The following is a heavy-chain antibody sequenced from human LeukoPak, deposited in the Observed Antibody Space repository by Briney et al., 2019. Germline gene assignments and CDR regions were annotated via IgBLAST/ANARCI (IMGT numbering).Heavy chain of an antibody. J-gene: IGHJ4*02. CDR3: ARDRAKRQFFWDYGGD. V-gene: IGHV3-11*01. CDR2: ISSSGSTI. Sequence: PGGSLRLSCAASGFTFSDYYMSWIRQAPGKGLEWVSYISSSGSTIYYADSVKGRFTISRDNAKNSLYLQMNSLRAEDTAVYYCARDRAKRQFFWDYGGDWGQGTLVTVSS. D-gene: IGHD4-23*01. CDR1: GFTFSDYY.